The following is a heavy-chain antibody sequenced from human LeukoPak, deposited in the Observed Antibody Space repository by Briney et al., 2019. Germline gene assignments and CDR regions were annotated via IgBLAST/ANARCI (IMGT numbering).Heavy chain of an antibody. CDR1: GFTFSSYS. CDR2: ISSSSSYI. Sequence: GGSLRLSCAASGFTFSSYSMNWVRQAPGKGLEWVSSISSSSSYIYCADSVKGRFTISRDNAKNSLYLQMNSLRAEDTAVYYCARLAFPEYSGSYFNWFDPWGQGTLVTVSS. CDR3: ARLAFPEYSGSYFNWFDP. J-gene: IGHJ5*02. D-gene: IGHD1-26*01. V-gene: IGHV3-21*01.